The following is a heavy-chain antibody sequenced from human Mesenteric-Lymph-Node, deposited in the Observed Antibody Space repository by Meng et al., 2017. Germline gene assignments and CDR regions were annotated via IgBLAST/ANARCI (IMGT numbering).Heavy chain of an antibody. D-gene: IGHD2-21*01. V-gene: IGHV7-4-1*02. CDR1: GYPFTRYT. CDR2: INTYTGNP. CDR3: GRDIPGGEADY. Sequence: QVHVVQAGSELKKHGASAQASCKASGYPFTRYTMHWVRQAPGQGLEWMGWINTYTGNPTYAQGFTGRFVFSLDTSVTTAYLQISSLKAEDTAVYYCGRDIPGGEADYWGQGTLVTVSS. J-gene: IGHJ4*02.